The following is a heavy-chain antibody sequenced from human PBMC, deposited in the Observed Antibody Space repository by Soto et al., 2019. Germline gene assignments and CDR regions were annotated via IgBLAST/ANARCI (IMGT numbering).Heavy chain of an antibody. Sequence: GGSLRLSCSASGFPFSTYAMSWVRPAPGKGLEWVSGMSGSGGSTYYADSVKGRFTISRDNSKNTLYLQMNSLRAEDTAVYYCMNLYSYGSGSYYKWGQGTLVTVSS. CDR3: MNLYSYGSGSYYK. D-gene: IGHD3-10*01. CDR2: MSGSGGST. V-gene: IGHV3-23*01. CDR1: GFPFSTYA. J-gene: IGHJ4*02.